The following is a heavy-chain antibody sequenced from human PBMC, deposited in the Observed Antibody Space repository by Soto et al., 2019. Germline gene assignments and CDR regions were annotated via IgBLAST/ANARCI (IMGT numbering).Heavy chain of an antibody. CDR3: VRDEFGLGIDY. CDR1: GFTFSSYW. D-gene: IGHD3-16*01. CDR2: INSDGSDS. Sequence: EVPLVESGGGLVQPGGSLRLSCAASGFTFSSYWMHWVRQTPGKGLVWVSHINSDGSDSTYADSVKGRFTISRDNAKNTLYLQMNSLRAEDTAVYYCVRDEFGLGIDYWGLGTLVTVSS. J-gene: IGHJ4*02. V-gene: IGHV3-74*01.